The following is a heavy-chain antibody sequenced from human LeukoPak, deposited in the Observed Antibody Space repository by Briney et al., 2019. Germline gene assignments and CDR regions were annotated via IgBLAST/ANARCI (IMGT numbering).Heavy chain of an antibody. CDR2: IYYSGST. V-gene: IGHV4-39*01. Sequence: SETLSLTCTVSGGSISSSSYYWGWIRQPPGKGLEWIGSIYYSGSTYYNPSLKSRVTISVDTSKNQFSLKLSSVTAADTAVYYCARQSSRSGYYDSSGYYGIDYWGQGTLVTVSS. D-gene: IGHD3-22*01. J-gene: IGHJ4*02. CDR3: ARQSSRSGYYDSSGYYGIDY. CDR1: GGSISSSSYY.